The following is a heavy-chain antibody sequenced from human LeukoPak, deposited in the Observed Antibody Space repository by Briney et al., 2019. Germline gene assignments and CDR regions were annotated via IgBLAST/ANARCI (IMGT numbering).Heavy chain of an antibody. V-gene: IGHV4-4*07. CDR2: IYTSGST. D-gene: IGHD3-16*02. CDR1: GGSISSYY. J-gene: IGHJ3*02. CDR3: ASLSYPPRAFDI. Sequence: SETLSLTCTVSGGSISSYYWSWIRQPAGKGLEWIGRIYTSGSTNYNPSLKSRVTMSVDTSKNQFSLKLSSVTAADTAVYYCASLSYPPRAFDIWGQGTMVTVSS.